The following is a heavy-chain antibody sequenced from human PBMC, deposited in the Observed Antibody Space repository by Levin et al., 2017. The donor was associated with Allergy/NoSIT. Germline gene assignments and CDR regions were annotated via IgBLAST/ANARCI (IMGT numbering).Heavy chain of an antibody. V-gene: IGHV4-59*08. D-gene: IGHD6-19*01. CDR1: GGSINKFY. CDR2: VYYRGNS. J-gene: IGHJ3*02. Sequence: ESLKISCTASGGSINKFYWSWIRQAPGRGLEWVGYVYYRGNSKYNPSPENRLTISLDTSKNQFSLRLRSVNARVTAVYYCASHRGWSSLYAFDTWGQGTMYSVSS. CDR3: ASHRGWSSLYAFDT.